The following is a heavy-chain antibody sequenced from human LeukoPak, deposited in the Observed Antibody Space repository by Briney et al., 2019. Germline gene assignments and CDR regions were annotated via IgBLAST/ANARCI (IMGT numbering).Heavy chain of an antibody. CDR3: ARDLTSGTALDY. D-gene: IGHD1-26*01. V-gene: IGHV3-30-3*01. J-gene: IGHJ4*02. Sequence: HPGRSLRLSCAASGFTFSSYAMYWVRQAPGKGLEWVAVISYDGSNKYYADSVKGRFTISRDNSKNTLYLQMNSLRAEDTAVYYCARDLTSGTALDYWGQGTLVTVSS. CDR2: ISYDGSNK. CDR1: GFTFSSYA.